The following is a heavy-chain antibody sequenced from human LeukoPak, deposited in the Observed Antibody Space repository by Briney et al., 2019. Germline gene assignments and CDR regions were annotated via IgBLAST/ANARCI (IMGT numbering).Heavy chain of an antibody. Sequence: GDSLRLSCAASGFTSSSYWMHWVRQAPGKGLVWVSRISTDGSSTNSADSVKGRFTISRDNAKNTLYLQMNSLRAEDTAVYYCVREYSSSSGRAFDIWGQGTMVTVSP. D-gene: IGHD6-6*01. CDR2: ISTDGSST. CDR3: VREYSSSSGRAFDI. CDR1: GFTSSSYW. J-gene: IGHJ3*02. V-gene: IGHV3-74*01.